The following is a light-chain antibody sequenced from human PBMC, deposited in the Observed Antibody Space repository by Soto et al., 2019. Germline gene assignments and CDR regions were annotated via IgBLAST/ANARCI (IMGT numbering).Light chain of an antibody. CDR3: SSYGGGNTVV. Sequence: QSALTQPPSASGSPGQSVTISCTGSSSDVGGYNYVSWYQQHPGKAPKLMIYEVSKRPSGVPDRLSGSKSCNTASLTVSGLQAEDEADYYCSSYGGGNTVVFGGGTKLTVL. CDR2: EVS. V-gene: IGLV2-8*01. J-gene: IGLJ3*02. CDR1: SSDVGGYNY.